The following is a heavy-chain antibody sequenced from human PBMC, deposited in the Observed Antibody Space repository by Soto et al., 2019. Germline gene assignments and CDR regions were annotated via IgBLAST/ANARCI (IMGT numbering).Heavy chain of an antibody. CDR1: GYSFTSYW. CDR2: IYPGDSDT. CDR3: ARRRGPTYYDFWSGYAFDY. V-gene: IGHV5-51*01. Sequence: GESLKISCKGSGYSFTSYWIGWVRQMPGKGLEWMGIIYPGDSDTRYSPSFQGQVTISADKSISTAYLQWSSLKASDTAMYYCARRRGPTYYDFWSGYAFDYWGQGTLVTVSS. D-gene: IGHD3-3*01. J-gene: IGHJ4*02.